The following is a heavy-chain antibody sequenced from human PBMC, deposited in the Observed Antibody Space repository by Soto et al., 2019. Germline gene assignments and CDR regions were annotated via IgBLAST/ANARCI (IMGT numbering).Heavy chain of an antibody. J-gene: IGHJ4*02. CDR2: IVPVFGRP. CDR1: GGSFSNFG. CDR3: AREGSGYNF. Sequence: SVKVSCKASGGSFSNFGISWVRQAPGQGLEWMGGIVPVFGRPNYAQRFRGRLTITADESTSTGHMELISLRSDDTAVYYCAREGSGYNFWGQGTKVTVYS. D-gene: IGHD5-12*01. V-gene: IGHV1-69*13.